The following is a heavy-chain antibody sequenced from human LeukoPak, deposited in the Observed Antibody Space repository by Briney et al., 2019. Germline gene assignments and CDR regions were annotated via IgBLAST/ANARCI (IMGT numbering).Heavy chain of an antibody. CDR1: GGSISSYY. CDR3: ARVKYYYDSSGYYRIYYFDY. V-gene: IGHV4-59*01. J-gene: IGHJ4*02. CDR2: IYYSGST. D-gene: IGHD3-22*01. Sequence: SETLSLTCTVSGGSISSYYWSWIRQPPGKGLEWIGYIYYSGSTNYNPSLKSLVTISVDTSKNQFSLKLSSVTAADTAVYYCARVKYYYDSSGYYRIYYFDYWGQGTLVTVSS.